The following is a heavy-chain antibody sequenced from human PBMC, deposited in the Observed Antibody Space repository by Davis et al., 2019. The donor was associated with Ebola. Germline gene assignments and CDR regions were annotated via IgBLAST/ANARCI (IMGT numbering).Heavy chain of an antibody. V-gene: IGHV3-21*04. CDR2: ISISSAFI. J-gene: IGHJ3*02. CDR1: GFAFSTYT. CDR3: VKDSSNIWFDI. Sequence: GESLKISCAASGFAFSTYTMTWVRQAPGKGLEWVSSISISSAFIYYSHSVKGRFAISRDNSRGTLYLQMNSLRVEDSAIYYCVKDSSNIWFDIWGQGTLVTVSS. D-gene: IGHD2/OR15-2a*01.